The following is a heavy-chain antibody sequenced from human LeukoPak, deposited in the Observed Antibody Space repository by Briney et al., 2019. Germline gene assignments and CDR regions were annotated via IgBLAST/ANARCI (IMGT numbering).Heavy chain of an antibody. CDR3: ARAMVRGVMAGFDY. CDR1: GGSISSYY. D-gene: IGHD3-10*01. J-gene: IGHJ4*02. CDR2: IYYSGST. V-gene: IGHV4-59*01. Sequence: SETLSLTCTVSGGSISSYYWSWIWQPPGKGLEWIGYIYYSGSTNYNPSLKSRVTISVDTSKNQFSLKLSSVTAADTAVYYCARAMVRGVMAGFDYWGQGTLVTVSS.